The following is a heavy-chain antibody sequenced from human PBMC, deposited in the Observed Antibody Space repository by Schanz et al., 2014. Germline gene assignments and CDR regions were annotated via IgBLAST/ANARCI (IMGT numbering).Heavy chain of an antibody. CDR3: ARDRLECGAECYSVEVFEI. J-gene: IGHJ4*02. CDR1: GGTFSSFG. CDR2: ISAYNGNT. Sequence: VQLEQSGAEVKKPGSSVKVSCKASGGTFSSFGINWVRQAPGQGLEWMGRISAYNGNTNYAQKLQGRVTMTTDTSTGTAYMELRSLRSDDTAVYYCARDRLECGAECYSVEVFEIWGQGTLVIVSS. V-gene: IGHV1-18*01. D-gene: IGHD2-21*01.